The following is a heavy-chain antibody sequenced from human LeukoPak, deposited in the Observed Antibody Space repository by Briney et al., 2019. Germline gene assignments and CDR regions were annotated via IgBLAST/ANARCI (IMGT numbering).Heavy chain of an antibody. J-gene: IGHJ6*02. D-gene: IGHD4-17*01. V-gene: IGHV1-8*01. CDR1: GHTFTSYD. Sequence: ASVKVSCKASGHTFTSYDINWVRQATGQGLEWMGWMNPNSGNTGYAQKFQGRVTMTRNTSISTAYMELSSLRSEDTAVYYCAREVTVSDYYYYGMDVWGQGTTVTVSS. CDR3: AREVTVSDYYYYGMDV. CDR2: MNPNSGNT.